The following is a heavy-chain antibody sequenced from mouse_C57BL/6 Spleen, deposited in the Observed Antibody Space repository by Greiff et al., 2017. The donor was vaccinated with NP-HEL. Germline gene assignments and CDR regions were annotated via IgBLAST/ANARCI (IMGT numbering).Heavy chain of an antibody. CDR3: ARGTGLLDY. J-gene: IGHJ2*01. D-gene: IGHD3-3*01. CDR1: GFTFSDYG. V-gene: IGHV5-17*01. CDR2: ISSGSSTI. Sequence: EVLLVESGGGLVKPGGSLKLSCAASGFTFSDYGMHWVRQAPEQGLEWVAYISSGSSTIYYADTVKGRFTISRDNAKNTLFLQMTSLRSEDTAMYYCARGTGLLDYWGQGTTLTVSS.